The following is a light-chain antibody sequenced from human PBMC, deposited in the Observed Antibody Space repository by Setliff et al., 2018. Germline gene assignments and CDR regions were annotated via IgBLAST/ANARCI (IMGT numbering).Light chain of an antibody. J-gene: IGLJ1*01. V-gene: IGLV1-44*01. CDR3: AAWDDSLNGDV. Sequence: QSVLTQPPSASGTPGQRVTISRSGSSSNIGSNTVNWYQQLPGTAPKLLIYSNNQRPSGVPDRFSGSKSGTSASLAISGLQSEDEADYYCAAWDDSLNGDVFGTGTKGTVL. CDR1: SSNIGSNT. CDR2: SNN.